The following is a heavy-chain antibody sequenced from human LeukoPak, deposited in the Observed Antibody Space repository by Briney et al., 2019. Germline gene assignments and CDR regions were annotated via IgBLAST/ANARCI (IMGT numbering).Heavy chain of an antibody. Sequence: SVTLSLICTVSGDSISSKSYYWGWIRQPPGKVLEWIGNIYYSGASYYNASLKSRVTISADTSKSQISLKLNSVTATDTAVYYCARVTDYGVGWFDPWGQGTLVTASS. CDR1: GDSISSKSYY. D-gene: IGHD4-17*01. CDR2: IYYSGAS. V-gene: IGHV4-39*01. J-gene: IGHJ5*02. CDR3: ARVTDYGVGWFDP.